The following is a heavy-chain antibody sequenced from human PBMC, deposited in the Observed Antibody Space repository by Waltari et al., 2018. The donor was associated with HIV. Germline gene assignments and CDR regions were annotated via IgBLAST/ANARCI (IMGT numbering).Heavy chain of an antibody. CDR3: ARGQGLGTFDC. J-gene: IGHJ4*02. D-gene: IGHD6-19*01. V-gene: IGHV4-38-2*01. CDR1: GYSISSGYY. CDR2: IYHSGST. Sequence: QVQLQESGPGLVKSSETLSLTCAVSGYSISSGYYWGWLRQPPGKGLEWIGIIYHSGSTYYNPSRKSRGTISADTSNNHFSLKVSSVTAADTAVYYCARGQGLGTFDCWGQGTLVTVSS.